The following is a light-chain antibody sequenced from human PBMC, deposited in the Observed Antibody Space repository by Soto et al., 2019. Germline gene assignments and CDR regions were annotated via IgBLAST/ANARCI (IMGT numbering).Light chain of an antibody. CDR1: QSISSNY. J-gene: IGKJ1*01. V-gene: IGKV3-20*01. Sequence: EIVLTQSPGTLSLSPGERATLSCRASQSISSNYLAWYQQTPGQAPRLLIYDASSRAAGIPDRFSGSGSGTDFTLTISRLEPEDFAVYYCQQYGGSPRTFGQGTRWIS. CDR2: DAS. CDR3: QQYGGSPRT.